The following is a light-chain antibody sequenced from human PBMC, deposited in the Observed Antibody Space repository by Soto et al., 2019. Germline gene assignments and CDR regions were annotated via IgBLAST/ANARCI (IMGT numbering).Light chain of an antibody. V-gene: IGKV1-5*03. CDR1: QNINDL. CDR2: KAS. J-gene: IGKJ1*01. Sequence: DIHMTQSPATLAASVGDRVTITCRASQNINDLLAWYQQKPGKAPNLLIYKASSLESGVPSRFSGSGYGTEFTLTISSLQPDDFATFYCQQYSTYSRAFGQGTKVDIK. CDR3: QQYSTYSRA.